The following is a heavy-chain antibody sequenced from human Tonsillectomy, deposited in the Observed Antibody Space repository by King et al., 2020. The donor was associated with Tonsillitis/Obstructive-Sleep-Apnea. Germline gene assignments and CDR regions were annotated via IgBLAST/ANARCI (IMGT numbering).Heavy chain of an antibody. CDR2: IYYSGST. CDR1: GGSISSSSYY. V-gene: IGHV4-39*01. CDR3: ASRITIFGVVISDPYYYYYMDV. Sequence: QLQESGPGLVKPSETLSLTCTVSGGSISSSSYYWGWIRQPPGKGLEWIVSIYYSGSTYYNPSLKSRVTISVDTSKNQFSLKLSSVTAADTAVYYCASRITIFGVVISDPYYYYYMDV. J-gene: IGHJ6*03. D-gene: IGHD3-3*01.